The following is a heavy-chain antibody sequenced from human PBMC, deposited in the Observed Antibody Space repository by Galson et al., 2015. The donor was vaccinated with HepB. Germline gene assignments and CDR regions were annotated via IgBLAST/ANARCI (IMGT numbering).Heavy chain of an antibody. CDR1: GYTFTSYG. CDR3: ARGGKDIVVVGLDYFDY. CDR2: ISAYNGNT. V-gene: IGHV1-18*04. J-gene: IGHJ4*02. D-gene: IGHD2-2*01. Sequence: SVKVSCKASGYTFTSYGISWVRQAPGQGLEWMGWISAYNGNTNYAQKLQGRVTMTTDTSTSTAYMELRSLRSDDTAVYYCARGGKDIVVVGLDYFDYWGQGTLVTVSS.